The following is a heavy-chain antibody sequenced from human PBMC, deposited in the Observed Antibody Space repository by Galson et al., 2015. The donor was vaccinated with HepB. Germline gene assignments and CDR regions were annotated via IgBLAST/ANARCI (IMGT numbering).Heavy chain of an antibody. V-gene: IGHV1-3*01. Sequence: SVKVSCKASGYNFISYGIHWVRQAPGQRLEWMGWINAGNGHTKYSEKLQGRVMLSRDTSASIAYMELSRLTSDDTAVYYCAREYYFDFSSGTMADPWGQGTLVTVSS. J-gene: IGHJ5*02. CDR2: INAGNGHT. CDR3: AREYYFDFSSGTMADP. CDR1: GYNFISYG. D-gene: IGHD3-3*01.